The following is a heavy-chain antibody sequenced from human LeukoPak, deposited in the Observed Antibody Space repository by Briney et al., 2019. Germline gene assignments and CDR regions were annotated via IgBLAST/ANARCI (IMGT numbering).Heavy chain of an antibody. J-gene: IGHJ4*02. CDR2: ISYDGSKK. CDR3: ARNFRDGYNNSFDY. D-gene: IGHD5-24*01. CDR1: GFSFSDSY. Sequence: GGSLRLSCVVSGFSFSDSYMTWLRQTPGKGLEWVTIISYDGSKKYYADYVKGRFTISRDNSKNTLYLQMNSLRAEDTAVYYCARNFRDGYNNSFDYWGQGTLVTVSS. V-gene: IGHV3-30*03.